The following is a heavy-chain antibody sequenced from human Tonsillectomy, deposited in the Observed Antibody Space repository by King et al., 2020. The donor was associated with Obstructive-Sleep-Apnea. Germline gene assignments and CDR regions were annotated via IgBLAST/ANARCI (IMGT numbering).Heavy chain of an antibody. V-gene: IGHV3-64*05. Sequence: VQLVESGGGLVQPGGSLRLSCLASGFTFGSYAMHWVRQAPGRGLEYVSAISSDGGSTFYGDSVEGRFSISRDNSKNTLYIQMSSLRVEDTAVYYWVKGIGEDWKVHWCDPWGQGTLVTVSS. J-gene: IGHJ5*02. CDR1: GFTFGSYA. CDR3: VKGIGEDWKVHWCDP. D-gene: IGHD3-10*01. CDR2: ISSDGGST.